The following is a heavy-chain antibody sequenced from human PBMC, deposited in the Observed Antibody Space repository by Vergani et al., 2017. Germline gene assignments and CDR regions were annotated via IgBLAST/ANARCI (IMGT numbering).Heavy chain of an antibody. CDR3: ASGIYDFWSGYYRYFDY. CDR2: IYYSGST. J-gene: IGHJ4*02. Sequence: QVQLQESGPGLVKPSETLSLTCTVSGGSISSYYWSWIRQPPGKGLEWIGYIYYSGSTNYNPSLKSRVTISVDTSKNQFSLKLSSVTAADTAVYYCASGIYDFWSGYYRYFDYWGQGTLVTVSS. V-gene: IGHV4-59*01. D-gene: IGHD3-3*01. CDR1: GGSISSYY.